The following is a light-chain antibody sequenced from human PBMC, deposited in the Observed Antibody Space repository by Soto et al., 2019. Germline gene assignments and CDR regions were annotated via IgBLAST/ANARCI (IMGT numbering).Light chain of an antibody. CDR2: DAS. CDR1: QSISSY. Sequence: EIVLTQSPATLSLSPGERATLSCRATQSISSYLAWYQQKPGQAPRLLIYDASHRATGIPARFSGSGSGTDFTLTISSLEPKDFAVYYCQQRSNWPPITFGQGTRLEIK. CDR3: QQRSNWPPIT. V-gene: IGKV3-11*01. J-gene: IGKJ5*01.